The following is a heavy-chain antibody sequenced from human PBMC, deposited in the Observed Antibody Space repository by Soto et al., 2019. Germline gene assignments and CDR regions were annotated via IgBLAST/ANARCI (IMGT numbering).Heavy chain of an antibody. CDR3: AREASRPFDN. V-gene: IGHV3-33*01. D-gene: IGHD6-13*01. Sequence: QVQLVESGGGVVQPGRSLRLSCAASGFTFSSYGMHWVRQAPGKGLEWVAVIWYDGSNKYYADYVKGRFTISRDNSKNTLYLQMNSLRAEDTAVYYCAREASRPFDNTGQGTLVTASS. CDR2: IWYDGSNK. CDR1: GFTFSSYG. J-gene: IGHJ4*02.